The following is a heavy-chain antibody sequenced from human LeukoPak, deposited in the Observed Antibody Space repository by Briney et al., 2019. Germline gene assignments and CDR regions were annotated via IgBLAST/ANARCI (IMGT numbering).Heavy chain of an antibody. J-gene: IGHJ3*02. CDR1: S. CDR2: ISSSSSYI. CDR3: AKDRSAPHMLWNALDI. V-gene: IGHV3-21*01. Sequence: SMKWVRQAPGKGVEWVSSISSSSSYIYYGDSVKGRFTISRDNAKTSLYLQMNSLRAEDTAVYYCAKDRSAPHMLWNALDIWGQGTMVTVSS. D-gene: IGHD2-8*01.